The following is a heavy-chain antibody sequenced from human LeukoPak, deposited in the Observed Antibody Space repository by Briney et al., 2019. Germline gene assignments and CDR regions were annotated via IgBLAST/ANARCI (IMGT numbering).Heavy chain of an antibody. CDR2: MNPNSGNT. J-gene: IGHJ5*02. Sequence: ASVQVSCKASGCTFTSYDINWVRQATGQGLEWMGWMNPNSGNTGYAQKFQGRVTMTRNTSISTAYMELSSLRSEDTAVYYCARGIRFGELWGYRFDPWGQGTLVTVSS. D-gene: IGHD3-10*01. CDR1: GCTFTSYD. V-gene: IGHV1-8*01. CDR3: ARGIRFGELWGYRFDP.